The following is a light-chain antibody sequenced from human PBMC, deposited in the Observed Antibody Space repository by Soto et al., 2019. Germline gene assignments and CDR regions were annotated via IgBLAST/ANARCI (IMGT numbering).Light chain of an antibody. Sequence: IVLTQSPATLSLSPVERATLSCRASQSVIIYLAWYQHKPGQAPRLLIYDASNRATGIPARFSGSGSGTDFTLTISSLEPEDFAVYYCQQRSNWPTFGQGTKVDIK. CDR3: QQRSNWPT. CDR1: QSVIIY. V-gene: IGKV3-11*01. CDR2: DAS. J-gene: IGKJ1*01.